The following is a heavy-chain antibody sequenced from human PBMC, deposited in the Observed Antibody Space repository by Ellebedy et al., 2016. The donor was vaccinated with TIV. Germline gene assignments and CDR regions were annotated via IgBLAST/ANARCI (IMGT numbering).Heavy chain of an antibody. CDR1: GGSISSSSYY. Sequence: MPSETLSLTCTVSGGSISSSSYYWGWSRQPPGKGLEWIGSNYYSGSTYYNPSLKSRVTISVDTSKNPFSLKLSSVTAADTAVYYCARSRVGSSWWGPGSNWFDPWGQGTLVTVSS. CDR3: ARSRVGSSWWGPGSNWFDP. D-gene: IGHD6-13*01. J-gene: IGHJ5*02. V-gene: IGHV4-39*07. CDR2: NYYSGST.